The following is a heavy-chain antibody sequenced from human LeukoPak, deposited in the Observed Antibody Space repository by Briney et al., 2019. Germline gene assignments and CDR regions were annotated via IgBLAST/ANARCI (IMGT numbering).Heavy chain of an antibody. CDR2: IKQDGSEK. J-gene: IGHJ4*02. D-gene: IGHD6-13*01. CDR3: ARVPSAAAGFDY. CDR1: GFTFSTYA. V-gene: IGHV3-7*01. Sequence: GGSLRLSCAASGFTFSTYAMSWVRQAPGKGLEWVANIKQDGSEKYYVDSVKGRFTISRDNAKNSLYLQMNSLRAEDTAVYYCARVPSAAAGFDYWGQGTLVTVSS.